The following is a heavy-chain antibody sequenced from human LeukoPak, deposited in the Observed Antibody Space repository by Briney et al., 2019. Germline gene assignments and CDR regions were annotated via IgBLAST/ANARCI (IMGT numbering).Heavy chain of an antibody. Sequence: ASVKVSCKASGYTFTSYYMHWVRQAPGQGLEWMGIINPSGGSTSYAQKFQGRVTMTRDTSTSTVYMELSSLRSEDTAVYYCARAPTKVPLIAAAGISWFDPWGQGTLVTVSS. J-gene: IGHJ5*02. CDR3: ARAPTKVPLIAAAGISWFDP. CDR2: INPSGGST. D-gene: IGHD6-13*01. CDR1: GYTFTSYY. V-gene: IGHV1-46*01.